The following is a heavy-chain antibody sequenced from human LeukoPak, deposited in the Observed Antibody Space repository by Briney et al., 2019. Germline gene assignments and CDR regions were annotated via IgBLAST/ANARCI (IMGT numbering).Heavy chain of an antibody. J-gene: IGHJ3*02. CDR3: ARSNYVWESYRPRQSDAFDI. CDR2: INHSGST. D-gene: IGHD3-16*02. Sequence: KPSETLSLTCAVHGGSFSGYYWSWIRQPPGKGLEWIGEINHSGSTNYNPSLKSRVTMSVDTSKNQLSLKLSSVTAADTAVYYCARSNYVWESYRPRQSDAFDIWGQGTMVTVSS. V-gene: IGHV4-34*01. CDR1: GGSFSGYY.